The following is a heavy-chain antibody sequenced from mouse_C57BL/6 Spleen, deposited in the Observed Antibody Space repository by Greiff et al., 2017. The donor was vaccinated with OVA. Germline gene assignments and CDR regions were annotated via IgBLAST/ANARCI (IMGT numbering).Heavy chain of an antibody. CDR3: AKNYYGSSYGYFDY. Sequence: VKLMESGPGLVQPSQSLSITCTVSGFSLTSYGVHWVRQSPGKGLEWLGVIWRGGSTDYNAAFMSRLSITKDNSKSQVFFKMNSLQADDTAIYYCAKNYYGSSYGYFDYWGQGTTLTVSS. V-gene: IGHV2-5*01. J-gene: IGHJ2*01. CDR1: GFSLTSYG. D-gene: IGHD1-1*01. CDR2: IWRGGST.